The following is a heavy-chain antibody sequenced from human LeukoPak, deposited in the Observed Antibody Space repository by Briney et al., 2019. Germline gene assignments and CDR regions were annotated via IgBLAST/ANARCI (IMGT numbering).Heavy chain of an antibody. J-gene: IGHJ4*02. V-gene: IGHV3-23*01. Sequence: GGSLRLSCAASGFTFSSYAMSWVRQAPGKGLEWVSAISGSGGSTYYADSVKGRFTLSRDNAKNSLYLQMNSLRAEDTAVYYCARSGSWYYYFDYWGQGTLVTVSS. CDR2: ISGSGGST. CDR3: ARSGSWYYYFDY. D-gene: IGHD6-13*01. CDR1: GFTFSSYA.